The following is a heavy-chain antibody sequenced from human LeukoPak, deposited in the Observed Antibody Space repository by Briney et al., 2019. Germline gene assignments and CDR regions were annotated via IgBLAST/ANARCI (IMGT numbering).Heavy chain of an antibody. Sequence: GGSLRLSCAASGFTFSSYSMNWVRQAPGKGLEWVSYISSSSSTIYYADSVKGRFTISRDNAKNSLYLQMNSLRAEDTAVYYCARPPIYGDHGAFDIWGQGTMVTVSS. J-gene: IGHJ3*02. V-gene: IGHV3-48*04. D-gene: IGHD4-17*01. CDR2: ISSSSSTI. CDR3: ARPPIYGDHGAFDI. CDR1: GFTFSSYS.